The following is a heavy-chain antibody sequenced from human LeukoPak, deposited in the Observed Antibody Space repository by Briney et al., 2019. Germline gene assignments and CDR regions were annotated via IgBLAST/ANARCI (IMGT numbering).Heavy chain of an antibody. CDR2: INHSGST. V-gene: IGHV4-34*01. J-gene: IGHJ5*02. CDR3: ARGLEWLKYNWFDP. D-gene: IGHD3-3*01. Sequence: SETLSLTCAVYGGSFSGYYWSWIRQPPGKRLEWIGEINHSGSTNYNPSLKSRVTISVDTSKNQFSLKLSSVTAADTAVYYCARGLEWLKYNWFDPWGQGTLVTVSS. CDR1: GGSFSGYY.